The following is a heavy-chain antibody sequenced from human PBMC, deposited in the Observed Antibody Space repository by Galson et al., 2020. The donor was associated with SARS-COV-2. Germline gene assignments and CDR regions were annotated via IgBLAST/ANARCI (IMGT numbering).Heavy chain of an antibody. D-gene: IGHD2-2*01. CDR3: ARDQCSSTSCQDDAFDI. CDR2: ISSSSSYI. Sequence: NSGGSLRLSCAASGFTFSSYSMNWVRQAPGKGLEWVSSISSSSSYIYYADSVKGRFTISRDNAKNSLYLQMNSLRAEDTAVYYCARDQCSSTSCQDDAFDIWGQGTMVTVSS. J-gene: IGHJ3*02. CDR1: GFTFSSYS. V-gene: IGHV3-21*01.